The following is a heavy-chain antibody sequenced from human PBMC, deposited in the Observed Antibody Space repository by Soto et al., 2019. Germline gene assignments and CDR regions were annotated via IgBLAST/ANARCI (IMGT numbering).Heavy chain of an antibody. CDR1: GFTFSGFP. V-gene: IGHV3-73*02. J-gene: IGHJ6*02. CDR3: TSGVSLSYYNGMDV. D-gene: IGHD2-8*01. Sequence: EVQLVESGGGLVQPGGSLKLSCAASGFTFSGFPIHWVRQASGKGLEWVGRIRSKANDAATAYAASVKGRFTISRDDSKNTAYLQMNTLKTEDTAVYYCTSGVSLSYYNGMDVWGQGTTVTVSS. CDR2: IRSKANDAAT.